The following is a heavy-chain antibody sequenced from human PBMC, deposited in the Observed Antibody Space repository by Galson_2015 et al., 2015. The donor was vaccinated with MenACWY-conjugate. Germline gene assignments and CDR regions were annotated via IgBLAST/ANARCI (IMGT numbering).Heavy chain of an antibody. J-gene: IGHJ3*02. V-gene: IGHV2-70*01. CDR3: ARISWLRCVSSGFDAFDI. Sequence: PALVNPPPPLTLPCTFSGFSLRTRGMCVGWIRQPPGKALEWLALIDWDDGKYYSTSLKTRLTISKDTSKNQVVLTMTNMDPVDTATYYCARISWLRCVSSGFDAFDIWGQGTMVTVSS. D-gene: IGHD3-22*01. CDR1: GFSLRTRGMC. CDR2: IDWDDGK.